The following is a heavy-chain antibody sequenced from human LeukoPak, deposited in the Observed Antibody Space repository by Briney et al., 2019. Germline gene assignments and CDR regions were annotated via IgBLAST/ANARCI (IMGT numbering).Heavy chain of an antibody. V-gene: IGHV3-7*01. CDR3: ARDEVAYASYFDP. CDR1: GFTFSYYW. J-gene: IGHJ5*02. D-gene: IGHD2-8*02. Sequence: GSLRLSCAASGFTFSYYWMTWVRQAPGKGLEWVANIKQGGSETYYVDSVKGRFTISRDNAKNSLYLQMNSLRAEDTAVYYCARDEVAYASYFDPWGQGTLVTVSS. CDR2: IKQGGSET.